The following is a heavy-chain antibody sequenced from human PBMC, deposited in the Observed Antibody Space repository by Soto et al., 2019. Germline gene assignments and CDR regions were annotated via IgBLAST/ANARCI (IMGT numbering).Heavy chain of an antibody. CDR1: GGSISSSTYY. CDR2: LYYSGGT. CDR3: ANTLAYYYDSSGYYP. D-gene: IGHD3-22*01. V-gene: IGHV4-39*01. J-gene: IGHJ5*02. Sequence: SETLSLTCTVSGGSISSSTYYWGWIRQPPGKGLEWIGSLYYSGGTYYNPSLKSRVTMSVDTSKNQFSLKLSSVTAADTAVYYCANTLAYYYDSSGYYPWGQGTLVTVSS.